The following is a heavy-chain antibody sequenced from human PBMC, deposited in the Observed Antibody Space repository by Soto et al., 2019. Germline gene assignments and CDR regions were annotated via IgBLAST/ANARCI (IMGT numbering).Heavy chain of an antibody. CDR3: ARESEDLTSNFDY. V-gene: IGHV3-21*06. Sequence: EVQLVESGGGLVKPGGSLRLSCAASGFTFPRYSMNWVRQAPGKGLEWVSSISSTTNYIYYGDSMKGRFTISRDNAKNSLYLEMNSLRAEDTAVYYCARESEDLTSNFDYWGQGTLVTVSS. CDR1: GFTFPRYS. J-gene: IGHJ4*02. CDR2: ISSTTNYI.